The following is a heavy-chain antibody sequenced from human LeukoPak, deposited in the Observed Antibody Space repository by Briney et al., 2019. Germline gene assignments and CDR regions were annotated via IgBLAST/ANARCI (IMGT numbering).Heavy chain of an antibody. CDR3: ARSTTHDAFDI. V-gene: IGHV4-30-2*01. Sequence: SQTLSLTCAVSGGSISSGGYSWSWIRQPPGKGLEWIGYIYHSGSTYYNPSLKSRVTISVDRSKNQFSLKLSSVTAADTAVYYCARSTTHDAFDIWGQGTMVTVSS. CDR2: IYHSGST. D-gene: IGHD5/OR15-5a*01. CDR1: GGSISSGGYS. J-gene: IGHJ3*02.